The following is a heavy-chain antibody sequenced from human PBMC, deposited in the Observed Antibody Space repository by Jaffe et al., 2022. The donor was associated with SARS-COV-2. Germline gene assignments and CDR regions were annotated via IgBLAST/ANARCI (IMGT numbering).Heavy chain of an antibody. J-gene: IGHJ6*02. CDR1: GYTFTSYG. D-gene: IGHD3-3*01. V-gene: IGHV1-18*01. Sequence: QVQLVQSGAEVKKPGASVKVSCKASGYTFTSYGISWVRQAPGQGLEWMGWISAYNGNTNYAQKLQGRVTMTTDTSTSTAYMELRSLRSDDTAVYYCARENWSGYYTAFDYYYYYGMDVWGQGTTVTVSS. CDR3: ARENWSGYYTAFDYYYYYGMDV. CDR2: ISAYNGNT.